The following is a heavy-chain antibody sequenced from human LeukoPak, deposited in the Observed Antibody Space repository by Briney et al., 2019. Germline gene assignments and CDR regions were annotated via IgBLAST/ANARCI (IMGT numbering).Heavy chain of an antibody. CDR3: ARVGAVAGFDY. CDR2: IYHSGSN. CDR1: GGSIRSSNW. D-gene: IGHD6-19*01. Sequence: SGTLSLTCAVSGGSIRSSNWWSWVRQPPGKGLEGVGEIYHSGSNNYNPSLKRRVTISVDTSKNQLSLKLSSVTAADTAVYYCARVGAVAGFDYWGQGTLVTVSS. V-gene: IGHV4-4*02. J-gene: IGHJ4*02.